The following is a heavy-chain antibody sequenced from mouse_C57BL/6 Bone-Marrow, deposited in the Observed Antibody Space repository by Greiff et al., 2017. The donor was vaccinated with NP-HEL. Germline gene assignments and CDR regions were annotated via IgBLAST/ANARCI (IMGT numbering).Heavy chain of an antibody. CDR1: GFTFSDYG. D-gene: IGHD2-4*01. V-gene: IGHV5-17*01. Sequence: EVKLVESGGGLVKPGGSLKLSCAASGFTFSDYGMHWVRQAPEKGLDWVAYISSGSSTIYYADTVQGRFTISSDHAKNTRFLQMTSLRSEDTAMYYCARKRLPPFAYWGQGTLVTVSA. J-gene: IGHJ3*01. CDR3: ARKRLPPFAY. CDR2: ISSGSSTI.